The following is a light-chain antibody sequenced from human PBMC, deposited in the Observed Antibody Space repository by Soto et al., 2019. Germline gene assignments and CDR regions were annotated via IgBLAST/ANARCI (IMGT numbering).Light chain of an antibody. Sequence: QSVLTQPPSASGSPGQSVTISCTGTSSDVGGYNYVSWYQQHPGKAPKLMIYEVNKRPSGVPDRFSGSKSGNTASLTVSGLQAEDEADYYCSSYAGSNNFRVFGGGTKVTVL. J-gene: IGLJ2*01. CDR2: EVN. CDR3: SSYAGSNNFRV. V-gene: IGLV2-8*01. CDR1: SSDVGGYNY.